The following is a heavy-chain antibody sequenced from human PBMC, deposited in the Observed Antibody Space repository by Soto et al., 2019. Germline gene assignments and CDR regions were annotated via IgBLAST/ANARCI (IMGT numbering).Heavy chain of an antibody. D-gene: IGHD3-3*01. V-gene: IGHV3-21*01. CDR3: ARGTDITIFGLVAHDPYGKDV. CDR1: GFTFSSYS. J-gene: IGHJ6*02. CDR2: ISSSSSYI. Sequence: GGSLRLSCAASGFTFSSYSMNWVRQAPGKGLEWVSSISSSSSYIYYADSVKGRFTISRDNAKNSLYLQMNSLRAEDTAVYYCARGTDITIFGLVAHDPYGKDVWSQGTTVTVSS.